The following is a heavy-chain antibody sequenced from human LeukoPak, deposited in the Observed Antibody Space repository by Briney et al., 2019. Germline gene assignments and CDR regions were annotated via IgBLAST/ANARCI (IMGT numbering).Heavy chain of an antibody. V-gene: IGHV1-18*01. CDR1: GYTFTSYG. J-gene: IGHJ5*02. CDR3: ARDRGSYYRSWFDP. Sequence: ASVKVSCKASGYTFTSYGISWVRQAPGQGLEWMGWISAYNGNTNYAQKLLGRVTMTTDTSTSTAYMELRSLRSDDTAVYYCARDRGSYYRSWFDPWGQGTLVTVSS. D-gene: IGHD1-26*01. CDR2: ISAYNGNT.